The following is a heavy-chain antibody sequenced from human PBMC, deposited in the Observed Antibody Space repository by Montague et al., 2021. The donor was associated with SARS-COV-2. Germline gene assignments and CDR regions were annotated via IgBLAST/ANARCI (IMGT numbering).Heavy chain of an antibody. J-gene: IGHJ4*01. CDR1: GASISSSNYY. V-gene: IGHV4-39*02. D-gene: IGHD5-12*01. Sequence: SETLSLTCTVSGASISSSNYYWDWIRQPPGKGLEWIGSIDGSGSTYYNPSLKSRVTISVDTSKNHFSLKLRSVTAADTAVYYCARRGRKLLPVATTIGGFDFWGQGTLVTVSS. CDR3: ARRGRKLLPVATTIGGFDF. CDR2: IDGSGST.